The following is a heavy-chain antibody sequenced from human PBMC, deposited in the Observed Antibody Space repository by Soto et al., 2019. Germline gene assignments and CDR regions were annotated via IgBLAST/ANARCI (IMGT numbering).Heavy chain of an antibody. CDR2: IYYSGST. J-gene: IGHJ4*02. CDR1: GGSISSSSYY. CDR3: ARVLPGYCSGGSCYSMYYFDY. V-gene: IGHV4-39*01. Sequence: QLQLQESGPGLVKPSETLSLTCTVSGGSISSSSYYWGWIRQPPGKGLEWIGSIYYSGSTYYNPSLKSRVTISVETSKNPFSLKLSSVTAADTAVYYCARVLPGYCSGGSCYSMYYFDYWGQGTLVTVSS. D-gene: IGHD2-15*01.